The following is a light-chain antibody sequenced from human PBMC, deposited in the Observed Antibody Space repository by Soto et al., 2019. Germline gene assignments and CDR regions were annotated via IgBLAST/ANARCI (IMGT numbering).Light chain of an antibody. CDR2: EVT. J-gene: IGLJ1*01. CDR3: RSYTTSSTYV. CDR1: SNDAGGYNY. V-gene: IGLV2-14*01. Sequence: QSALTQPASVSGSPGQSITISCTGTSNDAGGYNYVSWYQQHLGKAPKLMIYEVTNRPSGISNRFSGSKSGNTASLTISGLQAEDEADYYCRSYTTSSTYVFGTGTKVTVL.